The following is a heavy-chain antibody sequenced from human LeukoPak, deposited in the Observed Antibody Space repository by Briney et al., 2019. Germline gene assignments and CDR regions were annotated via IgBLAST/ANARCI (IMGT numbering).Heavy chain of an antibody. CDR3: ARERGSGYYYFDY. Sequence: GGSLRLSCAASGFIFSSYEMNWVRQAPGKGLEWVSYISSSGATKYYADSVKGRFTISRDNAKNSLYLQMNSLRAEDTAVYYCARERGSGYYYFDYWGQGTLVTVSS. CDR1: GFIFSSYE. J-gene: IGHJ4*02. CDR2: ISSSGATK. D-gene: IGHD5-12*01. V-gene: IGHV3-48*03.